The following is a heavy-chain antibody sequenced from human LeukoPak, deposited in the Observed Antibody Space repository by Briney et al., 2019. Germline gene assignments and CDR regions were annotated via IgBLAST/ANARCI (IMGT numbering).Heavy chain of an antibody. CDR2: MNPNSGST. CDR1: GYTVTSLD. CDR3: ARGWEVDRDGAFDV. D-gene: IGHD1-14*01. Sequence: ASVKVSCKASGYTVTSLDINWVRQATGQGLEWMGWMNPNSGSTGYAQKFQGRVTMTRDTSVDTAYMELNSLISEDTAMYYCARGWEVDRDGAFDVWGQGTMVTVSP. J-gene: IGHJ3*01. V-gene: IGHV1-8*01.